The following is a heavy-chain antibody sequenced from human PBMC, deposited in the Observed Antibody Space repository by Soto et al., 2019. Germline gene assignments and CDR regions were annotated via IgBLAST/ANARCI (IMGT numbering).Heavy chain of an antibody. CDR2: ISYDGSNK. V-gene: IGHV3-30-3*01. CDR1: GFTFSSYA. J-gene: IGHJ6*02. Sequence: GGSLRLSCAASGFTFSSYAMHWVRQAPGKGLEWVAVISYDGSNKYYADSVKGRFTISRDNSKNTLYLQMNSLRAEDTAVYYCARDLETKVNCSGGSCKWYYYYYGMDVWGQGTTVTVSS. D-gene: IGHD2-15*01. CDR3: ARDLETKVNCSGGSCKWYYYYYGMDV.